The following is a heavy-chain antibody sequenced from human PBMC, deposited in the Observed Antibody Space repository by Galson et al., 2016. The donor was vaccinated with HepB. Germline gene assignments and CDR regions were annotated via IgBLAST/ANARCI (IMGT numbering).Heavy chain of an antibody. CDR1: GAPFSDYY. Sequence: LSLTCTVYGAPFSDYYWTWIRQAPGKGLEWIGEIGHRGNTNYNPALPSRVTVSLDKSKNQFSLNLTSMTAADTGVFFCARRLPARGFWGRSGYIDYWGQGILVTVSS. CDR3: ARRLPARGFWGRSGYIDY. J-gene: IGHJ4*02. V-gene: IGHV4-34*01. CDR2: IGHRGNT. D-gene: IGHD2-15*01.